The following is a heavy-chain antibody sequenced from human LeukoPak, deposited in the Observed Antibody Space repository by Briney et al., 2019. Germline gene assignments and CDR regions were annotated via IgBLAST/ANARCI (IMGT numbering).Heavy chain of an antibody. CDR2: IYYSGST. D-gene: IGHD4-17*01. V-gene: IGHV4-39*01. J-gene: IGHJ4*02. CDR1: GGSISSSSYY. CDR3: ASYVNDYGDYCFDY. Sequence: SETLSLTCTVSGGSISSSSYYWGWIRQPPGKGLEWIGSIYYSGSTYYNPSLKGRVTISVDTSKNQFSLKLSSVTAADTAVYYCASYVNDYGDYCFDYWGQGTLVTVSS.